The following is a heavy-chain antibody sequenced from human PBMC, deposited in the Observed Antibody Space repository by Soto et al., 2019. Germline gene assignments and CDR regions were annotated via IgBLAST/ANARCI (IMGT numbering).Heavy chain of an antibody. V-gene: IGHV3-23*01. Sequence: EVQLLESGGGLVQPGGSLRLSCAASGFTFSSYAMSWVRQAPGKGLEWVSGISGSGDTTYYADSVKGRFTNSRDNSKDTLYLQMNSLRAEDTAVYYCAKDRGPKLPYSRGWKNWFDPWGQGTLVTVSS. D-gene: IGHD6-19*01. CDR1: GFTFSSYA. CDR3: AKDRGPKLPYSRGWKNWFDP. CDR2: ISGSGDTT. J-gene: IGHJ5*02.